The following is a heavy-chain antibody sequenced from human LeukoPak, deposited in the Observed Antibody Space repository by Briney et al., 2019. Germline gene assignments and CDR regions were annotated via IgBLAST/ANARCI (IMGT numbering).Heavy chain of an antibody. CDR2: IGTSSSTI. D-gene: IGHD4-23*01. J-gene: IGHJ4*02. CDR1: GFAFSSYG. Sequence: GGSLRLSCAASGFAFSSYGMNWVRQTPGKGLEWVSYIGTSSSTIYYADSVKGRFTISRDSAKNSLYLQMNSLRDEDTAVYYCARHDYGGNSGDYWGQGTLVTVSS. V-gene: IGHV3-48*02. CDR3: ARHDYGGNSGDY.